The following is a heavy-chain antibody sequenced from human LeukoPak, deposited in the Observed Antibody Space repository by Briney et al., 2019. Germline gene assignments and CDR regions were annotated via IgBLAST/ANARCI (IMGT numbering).Heavy chain of an antibody. CDR1: GGSISSSSHY. J-gene: IGHJ4*02. CDR3: ATTTIRLGY. V-gene: IGHV4-39*07. D-gene: IGHD1-26*01. CDR2: ISNSGST. Sequence: PSETLSLTCTVSGGSISSSSHYWGWIRQPPGKGLEWIGSISNSGSTYYNPSLKSRVTISVDTSNNQFSLKLSPVTAADTAVYYCATTTIRLGYWGQGTLVTVSS.